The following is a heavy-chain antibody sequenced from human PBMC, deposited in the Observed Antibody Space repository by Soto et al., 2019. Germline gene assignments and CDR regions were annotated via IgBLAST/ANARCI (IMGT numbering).Heavy chain of an antibody. D-gene: IGHD4-4*01. CDR2: IYYSGST. Sequence: SETLSLTCTVSGGSISSSSYCWGGIRQPPGKRLEWIGSIYYSGSTYYNPSLKSRVTISVDTSKNQFSLKLSSVTAADTAVYYCARARNYSNWFDPWGQGTPVTVSS. CDR1: GGSISSSSYC. J-gene: IGHJ5*02. CDR3: ARARNYSNWFDP. V-gene: IGHV4-39*01.